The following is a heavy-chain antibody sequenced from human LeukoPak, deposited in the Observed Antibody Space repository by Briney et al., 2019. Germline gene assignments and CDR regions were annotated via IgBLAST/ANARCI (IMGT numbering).Heavy chain of an antibody. CDR1: GGSISSYY. D-gene: IGHD6-19*01. J-gene: IGHJ4*02. CDR2: VYYTGST. V-gene: IGHV4-59*12. CDR3: ASLQLNRSGRSYYFDY. Sequence: PSETLSLTCTVSGGSISSYYWSWVRQPPGKGLEWIGFVYYTGSTNYSPSLKSPVTISVDTSKNQFSLKMSSVTAADTALYYCASLQLNRSGRSYYFDYWGQGTLVTVSS.